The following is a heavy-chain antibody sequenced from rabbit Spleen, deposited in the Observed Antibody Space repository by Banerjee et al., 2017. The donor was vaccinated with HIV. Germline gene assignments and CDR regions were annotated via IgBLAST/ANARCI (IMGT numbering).Heavy chain of an antibody. V-gene: IGHV1S7*01. CDR1: GFDFSSYY. Sequence: QLRETGGGLVQPGGSLTLSCKASGFDFSSYYMSWVRQAPGKGLEWIGYFDPVFGITYYANWVNGRFSISRENAQNTVFLQMTSLTAADTATYFCARDGAGGSYFALWGPGTLVTVS. CDR2: FDPVFGIT. CDR3: ARDGAGGSYFAL. D-gene: IGHD8-1*01. J-gene: IGHJ4*01.